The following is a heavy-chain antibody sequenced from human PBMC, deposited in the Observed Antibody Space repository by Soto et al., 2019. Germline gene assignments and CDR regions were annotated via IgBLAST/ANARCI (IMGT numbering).Heavy chain of an antibody. CDR3: ARLERDEGWFDP. CDR2: IYYSGST. J-gene: IGHJ5*02. CDR1: GGSISSYY. D-gene: IGHD6-25*01. V-gene: IGHV4-39*01. Sequence: SETLSLTCTVSGGSISSYYWNWIRQPPGKGLEWIGSIYYSGSTYYNPSLKSRVTISVDTSKNQFSLKLSSVTAADTAVYYCARLERDEGWFDPWGQGTLVTVSS.